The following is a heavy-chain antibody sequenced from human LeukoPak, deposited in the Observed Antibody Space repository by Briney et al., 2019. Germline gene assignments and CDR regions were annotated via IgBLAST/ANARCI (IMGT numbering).Heavy chain of an antibody. J-gene: IGHJ6*03. CDR2: IYYRGNT. CDR1: GGSISSYY. Sequence: SETLSLTCTVSGGSISSYYWSWIRQPPGKGLEWIGYIYYRGNTNYNPSLTSRGTMSLDTSKNQYSLKLSSVTAVDTAVYYCARGVYDRSGFSYYYYYMDVWGKGTTVTVSS. D-gene: IGHD3-22*01. CDR3: ARGVYDRSGFSYYYYYMDV. V-gene: IGHV4-59*01.